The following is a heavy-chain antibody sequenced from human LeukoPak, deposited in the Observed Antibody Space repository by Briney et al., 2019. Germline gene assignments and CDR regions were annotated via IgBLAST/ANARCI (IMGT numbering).Heavy chain of an antibody. CDR2: ISYDGSNK. Sequence: PGRSLRLSCAASGFTFSSYAVHWVRQAPGKGLEWVAVISYDGSNKYYADSVKGRFIISRDNSKNTLYLQMNSLKTEDTAVYYCTTDPWSQWFGESIPLFFDYWGQGTLVTVSS. CDR1: GFTFSSYA. V-gene: IGHV3-30-3*01. D-gene: IGHD3-10*01. J-gene: IGHJ4*02. CDR3: TTDPWSQWFGESIPLFFDY.